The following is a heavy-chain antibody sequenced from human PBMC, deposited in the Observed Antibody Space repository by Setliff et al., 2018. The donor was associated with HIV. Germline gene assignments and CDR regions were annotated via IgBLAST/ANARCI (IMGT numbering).Heavy chain of an antibody. J-gene: IGHJ4*02. CDR2: VSHSGST. CDR3: ARDQRLSY. CDR1: GGSISSYY. V-gene: IGHV4-59*12. Sequence: KPSETLSLTCTVSGGSISSYYWSWVRQPPGKGLEWIGEVSHSGSTNYNPSLKSRVAISVDKSKNQFSLELNSVTAADTAVYYCARDQRLSYWGQGTLVTVSS.